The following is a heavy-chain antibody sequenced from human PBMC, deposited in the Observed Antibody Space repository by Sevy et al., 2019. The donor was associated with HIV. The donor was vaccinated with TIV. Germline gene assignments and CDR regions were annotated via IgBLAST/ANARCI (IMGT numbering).Heavy chain of an antibody. CDR2: INHSGST. Sequence: SETLSLTCAVYGGSFSGYYWSWIRQPPGKGLEWIGEINHSGSTNYNPSLKSRVTISVDTSKNQFSLKLGSVTAADTAVYYCARGQTYSGYDPAYYYYYMDVWGKGTTVTVSS. CDR1: GGSFSGYY. J-gene: IGHJ6*03. V-gene: IGHV4-34*01. CDR3: ARGQTYSGYDPAYYYYYMDV. D-gene: IGHD5-12*01.